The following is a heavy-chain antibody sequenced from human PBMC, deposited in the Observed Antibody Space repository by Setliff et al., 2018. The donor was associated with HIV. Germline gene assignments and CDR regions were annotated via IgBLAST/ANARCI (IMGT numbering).Heavy chain of an antibody. J-gene: IGHJ3*02. CDR2: INPSGGST. CDR3: ATRAYDSRGYLRSRVSGAAFDI. CDR1: GYTFTSYY. Sequence: ASVKVSCKASGYTFTSYYMHWVRQAPGQGLEWMGIINPSGGSTFYAQKFQGRVTMSEDTSTDTAYMELSSLRSEDTAVYYCATRAYDSRGYLRSRVSGAAFDIWGQGTMVTVSS. V-gene: IGHV1-46*01. D-gene: IGHD3-22*01.